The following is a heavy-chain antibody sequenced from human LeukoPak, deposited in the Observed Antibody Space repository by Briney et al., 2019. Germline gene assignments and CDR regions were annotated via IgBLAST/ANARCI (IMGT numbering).Heavy chain of an antibody. J-gene: IGHJ4*02. Sequence: GGSLRLSCTASGFTFSSYAMNWVRQAPGKGLEWVSGIGAGGTFTYYADSVKGRFTISRDNDKNTLYLQMNSLRAEDTAVYYCARRGYESSGPKYYFDHWGQGILVTVSS. V-gene: IGHV3-23*01. CDR3: ARRGYESSGPKYYFDH. CDR1: GFTFSSYA. CDR2: IGAGGTFT. D-gene: IGHD3-22*01.